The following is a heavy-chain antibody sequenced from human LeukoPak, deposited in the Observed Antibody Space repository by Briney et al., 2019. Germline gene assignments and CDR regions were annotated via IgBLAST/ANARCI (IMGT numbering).Heavy chain of an antibody. CDR3: ASQPLGDNWFDP. Sequence: SETLSLTCAVYGESFSGYSWSWIRQPPGKGLEWIGEINHSGSTNYNPSLKSRVTISVDTSKNQFSLKLSSVTAADTAVYYCASQPLGDNWFDPWGQGTLVTVSS. V-gene: IGHV4-34*01. J-gene: IGHJ5*02. CDR2: INHSGST. CDR1: GESFSGYS.